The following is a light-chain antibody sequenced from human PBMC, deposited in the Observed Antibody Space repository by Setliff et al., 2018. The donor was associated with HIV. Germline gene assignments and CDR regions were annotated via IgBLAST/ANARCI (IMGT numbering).Light chain of an antibody. CDR2: RNN. CDR3: AAWDDSLSGLYV. Sequence: QSALTQPPSASGTPGQGVTISCSGSSSNIGTNYVYWYQQLPGTAPKLLIYRNNQRPSGVPDRFSGSKSGTSASQAISRLRSEDEADYYCAAWDDSLSGLYVFGAGTKVTVL. CDR1: SSNIGTNY. V-gene: IGLV1-47*01. J-gene: IGLJ1*01.